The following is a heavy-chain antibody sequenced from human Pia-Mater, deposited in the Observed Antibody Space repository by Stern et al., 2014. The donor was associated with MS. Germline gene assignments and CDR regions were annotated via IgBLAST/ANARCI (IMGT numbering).Heavy chain of an antibody. Sequence: QVQLVQSGAEVKKPGASVKVSCKTSGYIFTGYYIPWVRQAPGQGLEWMAWINPNTGGTKYAKKFQGRVTMSRDTSISTAYVELSSLTSDDTAVYYCARDQRGITIFGVVTDYYYLGMDVWGQGTTVTVSS. CDR1: GYIFTGYY. D-gene: IGHD3-3*01. CDR3: ARDQRGITIFGVVTDYYYLGMDV. J-gene: IGHJ6*02. V-gene: IGHV1-2*02. CDR2: INPNTGGT.